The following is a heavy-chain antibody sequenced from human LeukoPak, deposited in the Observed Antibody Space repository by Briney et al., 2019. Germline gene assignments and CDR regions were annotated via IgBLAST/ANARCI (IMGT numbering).Heavy chain of an antibody. CDR1: GFTVSSNY. D-gene: IGHD3-9*01. V-gene: IGHV3-30*18. J-gene: IGHJ6*03. Sequence: GGSLRLSCAASGFTVSSNYMSWVRQAPGKGLEWVAVISSDASITYYADSVKGRFTVSRDNSKNTLYLQMNSLRAEDTAVYYCAKGARFDWLSMDVWGKGTTVTISS. CDR3: AKGARFDWLSMDV. CDR2: ISSDASIT.